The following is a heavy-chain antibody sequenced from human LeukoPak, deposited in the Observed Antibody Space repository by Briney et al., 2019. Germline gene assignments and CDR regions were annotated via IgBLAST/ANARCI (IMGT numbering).Heavy chain of an antibody. CDR3: ARGAVTGTEFDY. D-gene: IGHD7-27*01. V-gene: IGHV4-30-2*01. Sequence: PSQTLSLTCAVSGGSISSGGYSWSWIRQPPGKGLEWIGYIYHSGSTYYNPSLKSRVTISVDRSKNQFSLKLSSVTAADTAVYYCARGAVTGTEFDYWGQGTLVTVPS. CDR1: GGSISSGGYS. CDR2: IYHSGST. J-gene: IGHJ4*02.